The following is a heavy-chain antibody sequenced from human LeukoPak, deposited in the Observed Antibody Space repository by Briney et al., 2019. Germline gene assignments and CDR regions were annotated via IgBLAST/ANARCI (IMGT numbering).Heavy chain of an antibody. CDR2: IYYTGST. V-gene: IGHV4-31*03. D-gene: IGHD3-10*01. J-gene: IGHJ5*02. CDR3: ARADYGSGSYYRDGPMYNWFDP. CDR1: GGSVSSGGYY. Sequence: SETLSLTCTVSGGSVSSGGYYWVWIRQRPGKGLEWIGYIYYTGSTSYNPSLKSRLTIAVDTSKNQFSLKLSSVTAADTAVYYCARADYGSGSYYRDGPMYNWFDPWGQGTLVTVSS.